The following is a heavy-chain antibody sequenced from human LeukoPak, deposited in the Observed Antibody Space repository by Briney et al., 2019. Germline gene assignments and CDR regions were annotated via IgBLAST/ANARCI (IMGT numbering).Heavy chain of an antibody. CDR1: GVTFTYYW. V-gene: IGHV3-74*01. J-gene: IGHJ4*02. CDR3: ANDDFGASGLPDY. CDR2: INGDGSST. D-gene: IGHD4-17*01. Sequence: AGGSLRLSCAASGVTFTYYWMHWVRQAPGKGLVWVARINGDGSSTNYADSVKGRFTISRDNAKNTLYLQMNSLRAEDTAVYYCANDDFGASGLPDYRGQGTLVTVSS.